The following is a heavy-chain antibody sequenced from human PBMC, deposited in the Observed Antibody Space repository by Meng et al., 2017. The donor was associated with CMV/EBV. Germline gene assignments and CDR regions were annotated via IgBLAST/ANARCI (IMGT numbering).Heavy chain of an antibody. V-gene: IGHV3-9*01. CDR1: GFTFDDYT. J-gene: IGHJ6*02. CDR3: ARAQKSALMTGMGV. D-gene: IGHD3-3*01. Sequence: GGSLRLSCAASGFTFDDYTMYWVRQTPGKGLEWVSAISWNSAIRDYAGSVKGRFIISRDNAKKTLYLQMNTLRIEDTVLYYCARAQKSALMTGMGVWGQGTTVTVSS. CDR2: ISWNSAIR.